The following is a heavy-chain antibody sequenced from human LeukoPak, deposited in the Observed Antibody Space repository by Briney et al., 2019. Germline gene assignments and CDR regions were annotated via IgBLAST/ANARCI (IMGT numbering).Heavy chain of an antibody. V-gene: IGHV3-33*01. CDR3: ARDFGPGGQQLKWFDP. J-gene: IGHJ5*02. CDR2: IWYDGSNK. D-gene: IGHD6-13*01. Sequence: SGGSLRLSCAASGFTFSSYGMHWVRQAPGKGLEWVAVIWYDGSNKYYADSVKGRFTISRDNSKNTLYLQMNSLRAEDTAVYYCARDFGPGGQQLKWFDPWGQGTLVTVSS. CDR1: GFTFSSYG.